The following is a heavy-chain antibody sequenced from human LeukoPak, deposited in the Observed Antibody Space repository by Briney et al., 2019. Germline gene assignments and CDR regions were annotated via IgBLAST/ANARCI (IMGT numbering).Heavy chain of an antibody. Sequence: PSETLSLTCTVSGGSISSGSYYWSWIRQPAGKGLEWIGRIYTSGSTNYNPSLKSRVTISVDTSKNQFSLKLSSVTAADTAVYYCARGERITMIVVVEGAFDIWGQGTMVTVSS. CDR2: IYTSGST. CDR3: ARGERITMIVVVEGAFDI. D-gene: IGHD3-22*01. J-gene: IGHJ3*02. CDR1: GGSISSGSYY. V-gene: IGHV4-61*02.